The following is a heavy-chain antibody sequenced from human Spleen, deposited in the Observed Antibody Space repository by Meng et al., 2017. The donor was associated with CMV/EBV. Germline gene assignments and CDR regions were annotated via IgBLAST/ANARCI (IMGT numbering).Heavy chain of an antibody. CDR1: GFTVSSNY. CDR2: IYSGGST. J-gene: IGHJ4*02. D-gene: IGHD4-11*01. CDR3: ARDGVRGDYMVDY. V-gene: IGHV3-53*01. Sequence: GESLKISCAASGFTVSSNYMSWVRQAPGKGLEWVSVIYSGGSTYYADSVKGRFTISRDNSKNTLYLQMNSLRAEDTAVYYCARDGVRGDYMVDYWGQGTLVTVSS.